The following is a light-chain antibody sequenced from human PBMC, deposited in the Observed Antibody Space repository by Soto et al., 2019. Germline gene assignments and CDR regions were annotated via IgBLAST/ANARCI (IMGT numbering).Light chain of an antibody. Sequence: EIVLTQSPDTLSLSPGELATLSCRASQSLGTKFLAWYQQKAGQAPRLLIYGTSTRATGIADRFSGSGSGTDFTLTISRLEPEDFAVYFCQQYSKSLPWTFGRGTKVDIK. CDR1: QSLGTKF. J-gene: IGKJ1*01. V-gene: IGKV3-20*01. CDR2: GTS. CDR3: QQYSKSLPWT.